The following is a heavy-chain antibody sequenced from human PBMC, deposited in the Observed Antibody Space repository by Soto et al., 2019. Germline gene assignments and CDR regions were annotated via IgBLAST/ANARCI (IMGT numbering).Heavy chain of an antibody. J-gene: IGHJ4*02. D-gene: IGHD6-19*01. CDR1: GFSLSTSGVG. V-gene: IGHV2-5*02. Sequence: QITLKESGPTLVKPTQTLTLTCTFSGFSLSTSGVGVGWIRQPPGKALEWLALIYWDDDKRYSPLLKSRLTITKDTSKNQVVLTMTNMDPVDTATYYCAHTEQWLVRGDYFDYWGQGTLVTVSS. CDR2: IYWDDDK. CDR3: AHTEQWLVRGDYFDY.